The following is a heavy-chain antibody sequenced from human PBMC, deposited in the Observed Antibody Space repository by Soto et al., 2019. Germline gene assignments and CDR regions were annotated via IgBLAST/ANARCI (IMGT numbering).Heavy chain of an antibody. CDR1: GFTFSSYG. V-gene: IGHV3-33*01. J-gene: IGHJ3*02. D-gene: IGHD3-10*01. Sequence: QVQLVESGGGVVQPGRSLRLSCAASGFTFSSYGMHWVRQAPGKGLEWVAVIWYDGSNKYYADSVKGRFTISRDNSKNTLYLQINSLRAEDTAVYYCARLRGTYYGPTYDAFDIWGQGTMVTVSS. CDR2: IWYDGSNK. CDR3: ARLRGTYYGPTYDAFDI.